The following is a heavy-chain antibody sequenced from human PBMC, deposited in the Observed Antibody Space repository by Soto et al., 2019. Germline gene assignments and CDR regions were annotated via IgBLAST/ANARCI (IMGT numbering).Heavy chain of an antibody. CDR2: ISYDGSNK. J-gene: IGHJ1*01. Sequence: GVSLRLSCTASGFTFRNYVMSWVRQAPGKGLEWVAVISYDGSNKYYADSVKGRFTISRDNSKNTLYLQMNSLRAEDTAVYYCARDRVESGYPEYFQHWGQGTLVTVSS. CDR3: ARDRVESGYPEYFQH. V-gene: IGHV3-30*03. CDR1: GFTFRNYV. D-gene: IGHD3-22*01.